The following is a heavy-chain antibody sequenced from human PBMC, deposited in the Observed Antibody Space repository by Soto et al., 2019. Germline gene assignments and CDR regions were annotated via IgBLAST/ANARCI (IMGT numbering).Heavy chain of an antibody. Sequence: QVQLQESGPGLVKPSQTLSLTCTVSGGSISSGDYYWSWIRQPPGKGLEWIGYIYYSGSTYYDPSLKSRVTISVDTSKNQFSLKLSSVTAADTAVYYCARVCTGFPVWFDPWGQGTLVTVSS. CDR3: ARVCTGFPVWFDP. CDR1: GGSISSGDYY. J-gene: IGHJ5*02. V-gene: IGHV4-30-4*01. D-gene: IGHD3-10*02. CDR2: IYYSGST.